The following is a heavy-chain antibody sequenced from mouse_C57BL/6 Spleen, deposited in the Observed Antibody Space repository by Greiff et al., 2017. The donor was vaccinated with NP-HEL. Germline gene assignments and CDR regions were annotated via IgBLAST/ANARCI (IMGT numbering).Heavy chain of an antibody. CDR1: GYAFSSYW. D-gene: IGHD2-4*01. J-gene: IGHJ2*01. V-gene: IGHV1-80*01. CDR3: ARGGTMITTIFDY. Sequence: VQLVESGAELVKPGASVKISCKASGYAFSSYWMNWVKQRPGKGLERIGQIYPGDGDTNYNGKFKGKATLTADKSSSTAYMQLSSLTSEDAAVYFCARGGTMITTIFDYWGQGTTLTVSS. CDR2: IYPGDGDT.